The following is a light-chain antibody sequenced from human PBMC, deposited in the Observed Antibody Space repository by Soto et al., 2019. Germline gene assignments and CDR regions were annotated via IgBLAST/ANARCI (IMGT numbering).Light chain of an antibody. CDR2: AAS. Sequence: DIQMTQSPSSLSASVGDRVTITCRASQRIVSHLNWYQQKPGKAPKLLIYAASSLESGVPSRFSGSGSGTDFTLTISSLQPEDFATYYCHHSYSTPRTFGQGTKLEI. J-gene: IGKJ2*01. CDR1: QRIVSH. V-gene: IGKV1-39*01. CDR3: HHSYSTPRT.